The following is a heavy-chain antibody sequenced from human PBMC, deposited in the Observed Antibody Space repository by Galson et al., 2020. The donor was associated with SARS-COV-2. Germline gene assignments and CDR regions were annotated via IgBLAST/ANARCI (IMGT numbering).Heavy chain of an antibody. J-gene: IGHJ4*02. CDR2: ISTNRGGT. CDR1: GYTFIGYY. Sequence: ASVKDSCKASGYTFIGYYLHWLRQAPAQGLEWVGCISTNRGGTDKAQKFQGRVTMTRDTYISTAYMESSRLRSDETAVYYCARVTITQYDDCGYYYYFDFWGWGALVAVSS. V-gene: IGHV1-2*02. CDR3: ARVTITQYDDCGYYYYFDF. D-gene: IGHD3-22*01.